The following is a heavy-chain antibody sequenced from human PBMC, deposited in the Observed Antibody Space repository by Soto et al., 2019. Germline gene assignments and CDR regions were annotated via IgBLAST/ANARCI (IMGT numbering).Heavy chain of an antibody. CDR2: VFHTGST. Sequence: QVQLQESGPGLVKPSGTLSLTCAVSGGSISSDNWWTWVRQPPGKGLEWLGEVFHTGSTTYNPSRKIGSTISLDKSKTGSSLNLPSAPAANRTLYFCAGDALGKRLAHTGSAPGGKGTL. CDR1: GGSISSDNW. V-gene: IGHV4-4*02. J-gene: IGHJ4*02. D-gene: IGHD3-10*01. CDR3: AGDALGKRLAHTGSAP.